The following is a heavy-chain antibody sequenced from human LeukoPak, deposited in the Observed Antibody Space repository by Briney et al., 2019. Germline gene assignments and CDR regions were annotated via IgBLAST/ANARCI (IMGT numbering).Heavy chain of an antibody. CDR1: GFTVSSNY. D-gene: IGHD7-27*01. J-gene: IGHJ3*02. CDR3: ARDRTGDDAFDI. Sequence: GGSLRLSCAASGFTVSSNYMSWVRQAPGKGLEWVSVIYSGSSTYYADSVKGRFTISRDNSKNTLYLQMNSLRAEATAVYYCARDRTGDDAFDIWGQGTMVTVSS. V-gene: IGHV3-53*01. CDR2: IYSGSST.